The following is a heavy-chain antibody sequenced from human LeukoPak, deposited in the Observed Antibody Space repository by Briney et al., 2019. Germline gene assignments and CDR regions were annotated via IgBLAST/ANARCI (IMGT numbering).Heavy chain of an antibody. CDR3: ARLGRYSGYERGVYYYYYMDV. J-gene: IGHJ6*03. Sequence: SETLSLTCTVSGGSISSSSYYWGRIRQPPGKGLEWIGSIYYSGSTYYNPSLKSRVTISVDTSKNQFSLKLSSVTAADTAVYYCARLGRYSGYERGVYYYYYMDVWGKGTTVTVSS. D-gene: IGHD5-12*01. CDR1: GGSISSSSYY. V-gene: IGHV4-39*07. CDR2: IYYSGST.